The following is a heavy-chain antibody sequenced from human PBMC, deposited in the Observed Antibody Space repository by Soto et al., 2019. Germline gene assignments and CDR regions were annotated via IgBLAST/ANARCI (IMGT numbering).Heavy chain of an antibody. CDR3: RAYDFWSGCLDV. CDR2: IYYSGST. J-gene: IGHJ6*02. CDR1: GGSISSSNYY. D-gene: IGHD3-3*01. Sequence: SETLSLTCTVSGGSISSSNYYWGWIRQPPGKGLEWIGSIYYSGSTYYNPSLKSRVTISVDTSKNLFSLKLSSVTAADTAVYYCRAYDFWSGCLDVWGQGTTVTVSS. V-gene: IGHV4-39*01.